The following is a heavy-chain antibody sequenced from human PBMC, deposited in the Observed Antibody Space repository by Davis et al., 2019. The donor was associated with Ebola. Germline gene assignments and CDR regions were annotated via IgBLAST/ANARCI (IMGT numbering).Heavy chain of an antibody. CDR2: INSDGSST. V-gene: IGHV3-74*01. J-gene: IGHJ4*02. CDR1: GFTFSSYW. Sequence: GESLKISCAASGFTFSSYWMSWVRQAPGRGLVWVSRINSDGSSTNYADSVKGRFTISRDNAKNTLYLQMNSLRAEDTAVYYCARGHPLSSGGQGTLVTVSS. CDR3: ARGHPLSS. D-gene: IGHD3-16*01.